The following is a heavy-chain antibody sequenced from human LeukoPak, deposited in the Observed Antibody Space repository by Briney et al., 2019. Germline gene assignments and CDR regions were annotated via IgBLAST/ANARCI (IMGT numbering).Heavy chain of an antibody. CDR2: IYYSGST. D-gene: IGHD3-10*01. Sequence: SETLSLTCTVSGVSISSSSYYWGWIRQPPGKGLEWIGSIYYSGSTYYNPSLNSRVTISVDTSKNQLSLKLSSVTAADTAVYYCARRSYITMVRGVNDYYFDYWGQGTLVTVSS. V-gene: IGHV4-39*01. J-gene: IGHJ4*02. CDR1: GVSISSSSYY. CDR3: ARRSYITMVRGVNDYYFDY.